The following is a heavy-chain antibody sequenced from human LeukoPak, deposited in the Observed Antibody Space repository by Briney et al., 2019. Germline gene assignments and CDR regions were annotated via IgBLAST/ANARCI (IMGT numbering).Heavy chain of an antibody. J-gene: IGHJ6*03. Sequence: ASVKVSCKASGGTFSSYAISWVRQAPGQGLEWMGRIIPIFGTANYAQKFQGRVTITTGESTSKAYMELSSLRSEDTAVYYCARDAPDDPAAWELGMDVWGKGTTVTVSS. D-gene: IGHD1-7*01. CDR1: GGTFSSYA. CDR3: ARDAPDDPAAWELGMDV. CDR2: IIPIFGTA. V-gene: IGHV1-69*05.